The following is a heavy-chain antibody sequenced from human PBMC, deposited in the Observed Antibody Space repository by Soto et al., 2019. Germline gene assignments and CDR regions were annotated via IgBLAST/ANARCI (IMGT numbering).Heavy chain of an antibody. D-gene: IGHD3-3*01. Sequence: PSETLCLTCTVSGGSIGSGDYYWSWIRQPPGKGLEWIGYIYYSGSTYYNPSLKRRVIISVDTSKSQFSLNLSFVTAGDTAVYYCARHYDFWGGPHHGLDYWGRGTLVTVSS. CDR2: IYYSGST. CDR3: ARHYDFWGGPHHGLDY. V-gene: IGHV4-30-4*01. J-gene: IGHJ4*02. CDR1: GGSIGSGDYY.